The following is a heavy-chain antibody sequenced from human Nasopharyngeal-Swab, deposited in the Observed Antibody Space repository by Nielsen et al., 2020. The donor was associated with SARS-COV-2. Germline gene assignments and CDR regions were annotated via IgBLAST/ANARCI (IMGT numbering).Heavy chain of an antibody. J-gene: IGHJ4*02. Sequence: WVRQAPGQGLEWMGGIIPNFGTANYAQKFQGRVTITADESTSTAYMELSSLRSEDTAVYYCARGGITIFGVVSNLDYWGQGTLVTVSS. CDR2: IIPNFGTA. CDR3: ARGGITIFGVVSNLDY. D-gene: IGHD3-3*01. V-gene: IGHV1-69*01.